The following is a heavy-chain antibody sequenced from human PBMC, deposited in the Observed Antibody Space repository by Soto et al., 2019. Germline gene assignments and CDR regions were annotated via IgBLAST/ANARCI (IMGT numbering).Heavy chain of an antibody. J-gene: IGHJ4*02. CDR2: IYSGGDT. CDR3: AREPNLLIVPTIGSQGDF. V-gene: IGHV3-53*01. CDR1: GFTVSSNY. Sequence: PGGSLRLSCAASGFTVSSNYMSWVRQAPGKGLEWVSVIYSGGDTYYADSVRGRFTISRDTSKNTLYLQMNSLRAEDTAVYYCAREPNLLIVPTIGSQGDFWGQGTLVTVSS. D-gene: IGHD5-12*01.